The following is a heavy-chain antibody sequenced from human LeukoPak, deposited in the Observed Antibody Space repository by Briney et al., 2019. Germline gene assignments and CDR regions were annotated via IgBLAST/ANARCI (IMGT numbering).Heavy chain of an antibody. J-gene: IGHJ4*02. V-gene: IGHV3-23*01. Sequence: GGSLRLSCAASGFTFSSYAMSWVRQAPGKGLEWVSAISGSGGSTYYADSVKGRFTISRDNSKNTLYLQMNSLRAEDTAVYYCAKDYLLWFGGVSYFDYWGQGTLVTVSS. CDR1: GFTFSSYA. CDR2: ISGSGGST. D-gene: IGHD3-10*01. CDR3: AKDYLLWFGGVSYFDY.